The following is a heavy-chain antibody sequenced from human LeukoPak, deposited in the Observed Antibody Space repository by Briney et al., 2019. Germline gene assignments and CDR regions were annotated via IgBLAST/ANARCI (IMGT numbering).Heavy chain of an antibody. D-gene: IGHD3-10*01. Sequence: PGGSLRLSCAASGFTFSSYAMSWVRQAPGKGLEWVSAISGSGGSTYYADSVKGRFTSSRDNSKNTLYLQMNSLGAEDTAVYYCATTPLWFGELPDDYWGQGTLVTVSS. CDR3: ATTPLWFGELPDDY. CDR2: ISGSGGST. J-gene: IGHJ4*02. V-gene: IGHV3-23*01. CDR1: GFTFSSYA.